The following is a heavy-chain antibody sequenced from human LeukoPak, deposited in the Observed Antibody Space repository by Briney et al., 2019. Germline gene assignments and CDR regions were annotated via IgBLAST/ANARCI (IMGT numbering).Heavy chain of an antibody. CDR3: ARGKDSSSSARAYYFDY. CDR2: IIPIFGTA. CDR1: GGTFSSYA. Sequence: ASVKVSCKASGGTFSSYAISWVRQAPGQGLEWMGGIIPIFGTANYAQKFQGRVTITADESTSTAYMELSSLRSEDTAVYYCARGKDSSSSARAYYFDYWGQGTLVTVSS. D-gene: IGHD6-6*01. J-gene: IGHJ4*02. V-gene: IGHV1-69*01.